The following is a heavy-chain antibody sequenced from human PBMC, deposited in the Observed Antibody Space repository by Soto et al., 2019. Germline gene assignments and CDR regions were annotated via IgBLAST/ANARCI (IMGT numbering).Heavy chain of an antibody. CDR1: GSTFSSYS. CDR3: ARDRGGEVQNAFDI. Sequence: PGGSLRLSCAASGSTFSSYSMNWVRQAPGKGLEWVSSISSSSSYIYYADSVKGRFTISRDNAKNSLYLQMNSLRAEDTAVYYCARDRGGEVQNAFDIWGQGTMVTVSS. CDR2: ISSSSSYI. D-gene: IGHD2-21*01. J-gene: IGHJ3*02. V-gene: IGHV3-21*01.